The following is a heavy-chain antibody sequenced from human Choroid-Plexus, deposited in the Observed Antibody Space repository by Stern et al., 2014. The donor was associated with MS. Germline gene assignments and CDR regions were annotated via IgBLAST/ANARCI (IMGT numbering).Heavy chain of an antibody. CDR3: ARGVAGSYYNKWFDP. V-gene: IGHV4-4*07. J-gene: IGHJ5*02. CDR1: GGAMTTYY. CDR2: VYTSGGT. Sequence: QMQLVQSGPGLVKPSETLSLTCTVSGGAMTTYYWTWIRQPAGKGLEWIGRVYTSGGTNYNPSLESRVTVSVDTSKTQFYLDLRSVTAADTAVYYCARGVAGSYYNKWFDPWGQGILVTVSS. D-gene: IGHD3-10*01.